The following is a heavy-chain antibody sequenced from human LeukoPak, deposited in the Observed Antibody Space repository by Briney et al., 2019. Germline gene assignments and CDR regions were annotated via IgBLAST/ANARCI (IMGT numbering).Heavy chain of an antibody. D-gene: IGHD3-10*01. CDR3: AREHGSGSYFDY. Sequence: GGSLRLSCAASGFTFSSYSMNWVRQAPGKGLEWVSSISSSSSYIYYADSVKGRFTISRDNAKNSLYLQMNSLRAEDTAVYYCAREHGSGSYFDYWGQGILVTVSS. CDR2: ISSSSSYI. J-gene: IGHJ4*02. V-gene: IGHV3-21*01. CDR1: GFTFSSYS.